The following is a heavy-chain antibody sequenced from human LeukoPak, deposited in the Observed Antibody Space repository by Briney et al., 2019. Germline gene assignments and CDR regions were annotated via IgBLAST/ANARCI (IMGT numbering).Heavy chain of an antibody. V-gene: IGHV1-2*02. Sequence: GASVKVSCKASGYTFTGYYMHWVRQAPGQGLEWMGWINPNSGGTNYAQKFQGRVTMTRDKSISTAYMELSRLRSDDTAVYYCAREEDSYDSSGYYGSWGQGTLVTVSS. J-gene: IGHJ4*02. CDR2: INPNSGGT. D-gene: IGHD3-22*01. CDR3: AREEDSYDSSGYYGS. CDR1: GYTFTGYY.